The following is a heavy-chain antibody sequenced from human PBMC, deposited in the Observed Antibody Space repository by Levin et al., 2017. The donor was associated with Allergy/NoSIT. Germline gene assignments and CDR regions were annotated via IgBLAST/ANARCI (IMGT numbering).Heavy chain of an antibody. CDR2: ISHSGSP. J-gene: IGHJ4*01. D-gene: IGHD3-16*02. CDR3: ARGAGIVLGGLSAEDYYFDY. CDR1: GGSLDGHY. V-gene: IGHV4-34*01. Sequence: PGGSLRLSCAVSGGSLDGHYWTWIRHSPGKGLEWIGEISHSGSPTYNPSLKSRVTISVDESRHQFSLRLTSVTAADTAIYYCARGAGIVLGGLSAEDYYFDYWGQGTLVTVSS.